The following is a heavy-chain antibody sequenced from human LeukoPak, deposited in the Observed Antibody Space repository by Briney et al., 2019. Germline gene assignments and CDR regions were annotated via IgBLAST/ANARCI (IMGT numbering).Heavy chain of an antibody. CDR2: ISYDGSNK. CDR3: AKDKIVVVLGYFDY. Sequence: GGSLRLSCAASGFTFSSYAMHWVRQAPGKGLEWVAVISYDGSNKYYADSVKGRFTISRDNSKNTLYLQMNSLRAEDTAVYYCAKDKIVVVLGYFDYWGQGTLVTVSS. J-gene: IGHJ4*02. D-gene: IGHD2-2*01. CDR1: GFTFSSYA. V-gene: IGHV3-30-3*01.